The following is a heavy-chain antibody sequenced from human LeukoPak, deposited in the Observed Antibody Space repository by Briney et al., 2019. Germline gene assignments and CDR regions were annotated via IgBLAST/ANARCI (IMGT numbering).Heavy chain of an antibody. V-gene: IGHV3-30*03. D-gene: IGHD6-6*01. Sequence: GGSLRLSCAASGFTFSSYDMHWVRQAPGKGLEWVAVISYDGSKKYYADSVKGRFTISRDNAKNSLYLQMNSLRAEDTAVYFCARIGYSSSSFDYWGRGTLVTVSS. CDR3: ARIGYSSSSFDY. CDR1: GFTFSSYD. J-gene: IGHJ4*02. CDR2: ISYDGSKK.